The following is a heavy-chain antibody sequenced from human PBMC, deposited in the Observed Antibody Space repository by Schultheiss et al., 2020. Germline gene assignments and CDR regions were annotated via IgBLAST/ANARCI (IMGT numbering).Heavy chain of an antibody. D-gene: IGHD3-16*01. CDR1: GFTFSSYS. V-gene: IGHV3-48*01. J-gene: IGHJ4*02. Sequence: GESMKISCAASGFTFSSYSMNWVRQAPGKGLEWVSYISSSSSTIYYADSVKGRFTFSRDNSKNTMYLQMNSLRAEDTAVYYCARVRGGDFDYWGQGTLVTVAS. CDR3: ARVRGGDFDY. CDR2: ISSSSSTI.